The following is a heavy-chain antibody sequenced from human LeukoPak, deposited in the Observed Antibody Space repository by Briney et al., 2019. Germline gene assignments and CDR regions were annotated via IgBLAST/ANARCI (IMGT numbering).Heavy chain of an antibody. CDR3: ARAGGSGWYRYYFDY. D-gene: IGHD6-19*01. J-gene: IGHJ4*02. CDR1: GFTFSSYA. V-gene: IGHV3-64*01. Sequence: GGSLRLSCAASGFTFSSYAMHWVRQAPGKGLEYVSAISSNGGSTYYANSVKGRFTISRDNSKNTLYLQMGGLRAEDMAVYYCARAGGSGWYRYYFDYWGQGTLVTVSS. CDR2: ISSNGGST.